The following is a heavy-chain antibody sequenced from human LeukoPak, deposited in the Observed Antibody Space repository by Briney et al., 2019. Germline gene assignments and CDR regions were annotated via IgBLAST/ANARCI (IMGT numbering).Heavy chain of an antibody. V-gene: IGHV4-34*01. CDR3: ARGDFWSGYSPDY. D-gene: IGHD3-3*01. CDR1: GESFSGNF. J-gene: IGHJ4*02. CDR2: INHSGST. Sequence: NPSETLSLTCAVSGESFSGNFWTWIRQSPGKGLEWIGEINHSGSTNYNPSLKSRVTISVDTSKNQFSLKLSSVTAADTAVYYCARGDFWSGYSPDYWGQGTLVTVSS.